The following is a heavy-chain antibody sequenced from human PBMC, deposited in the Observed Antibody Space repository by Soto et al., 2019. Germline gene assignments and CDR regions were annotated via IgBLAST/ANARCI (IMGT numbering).Heavy chain of an antibody. CDR3: ARELSSSSSKYFYYGMDV. J-gene: IGHJ6*02. D-gene: IGHD6-6*01. CDR1: GGTFSSYA. V-gene: IGHV1-69*01. Sequence: QVQLVQSGAEVKKPGSSVKVSCKASGGTFSSYAISWVRQAPGQGLEWMGGIIPIFGTANYAQKFQGRVTITADESTSTAYMELSSLRSEDTAVYYCARELSSSSSKYFYYGMDVWGQGITVTVSS. CDR2: IIPIFGTA.